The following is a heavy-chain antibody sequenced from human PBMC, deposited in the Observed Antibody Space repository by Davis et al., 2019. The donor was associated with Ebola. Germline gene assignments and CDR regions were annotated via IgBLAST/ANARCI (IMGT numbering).Heavy chain of an antibody. J-gene: IGHJ5*02. CDR2: ISAYNGNT. V-gene: IGHV1-18*01. Sequence: ASVKVSCKASSYTFTSYDISWVRQAPGQGLEWMGWISAYNGNTNYAQKFQGRVTMTRDTSISTAYMELSRLRSDDTAVYYCARDRPAAIRSVNWFDPWGQGTLVTVAS. CDR1: SYTFTSYD. D-gene: IGHD2-2*02. CDR3: ARDRPAAIRSVNWFDP.